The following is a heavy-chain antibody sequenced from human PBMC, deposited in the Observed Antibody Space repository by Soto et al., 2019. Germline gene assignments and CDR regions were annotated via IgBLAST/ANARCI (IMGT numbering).Heavy chain of an antibody. CDR1: GFTFTSSA. CDR3: AATATYYYDSSGYQFDY. Sequence: ASVKVSCKASGFTFTSSAVQWVRQARGQRLEWIGWIVVGSGNTNYAQKFQERVTITRDMSTSTAYMELSSLRSEDTAVYYCAATATYYYDSSGYQFDYWGQGTLVTVSS. V-gene: IGHV1-58*01. J-gene: IGHJ4*02. CDR2: IVVGSGNT. D-gene: IGHD3-22*01.